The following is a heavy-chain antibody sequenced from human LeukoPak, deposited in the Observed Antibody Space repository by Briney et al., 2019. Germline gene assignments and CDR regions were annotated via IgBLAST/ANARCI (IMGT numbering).Heavy chain of an antibody. CDR2: IYYSGST. CDR3: ARDGSSVALFDY. CDR1: GGSISSSSYY. Sequence: SETLFLTCTVSGGSISSSSYYWGWIRQPPGKGLEWIGSIYYSGSTYYNPSLKSRVTISVDTSKNQFSLKLSSVTAADTAVYYCARDGSSVALFDYWGQGTLVTVSS. D-gene: IGHD3-10*01. V-gene: IGHV4-39*07. J-gene: IGHJ4*02.